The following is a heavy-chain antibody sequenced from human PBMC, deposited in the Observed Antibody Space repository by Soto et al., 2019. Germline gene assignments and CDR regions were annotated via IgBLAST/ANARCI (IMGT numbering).Heavy chain of an antibody. J-gene: IGHJ4*02. CDR1: GGSFSGDD. V-gene: IGHV4-34*01. Sequence: PSETLFLTCAVYGGSFSGDDWNWIRMRPGPGLEWIGESNTSGSSNYNYTLNLQGSISVYTATTKFHLTLRSVSVADTAASYCARGRPGRSSSWYNYWGQGTLVTVSS. CDR2: SNTSGSS. D-gene: IGHD6-13*01. CDR3: ARGRPGRSSSWYNY.